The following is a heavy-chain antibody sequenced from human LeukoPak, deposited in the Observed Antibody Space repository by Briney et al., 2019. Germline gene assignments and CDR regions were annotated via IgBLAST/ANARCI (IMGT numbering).Heavy chain of an antibody. CDR1: GYSFTSYW. D-gene: IGHD3-10*01. CDR3: ARHSTNYGSGSYSTGGRWFDP. J-gene: IGHJ5*02. V-gene: IGHV5-10-1*01. Sequence: GVPLQISSQGSGYSFTSYWISWVRPMPGKGLEWMGRIDPSDSYTNYSPSFQGHVTISADKSISTAYLQWSSLKASDTARYYCARHSTNYGSGSYSTGGRWFDPWGQGTLVTVSS. CDR2: IDPSDSYT.